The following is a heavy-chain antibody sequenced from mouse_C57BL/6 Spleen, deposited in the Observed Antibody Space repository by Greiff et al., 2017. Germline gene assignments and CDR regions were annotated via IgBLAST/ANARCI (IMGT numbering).Heavy chain of an antibody. CDR1: GYTFTNYW. D-gene: IGHD2-3*01. V-gene: IGHV1-63*01. CDR3: ARSNDYFDY. J-gene: IGHJ2*01. CDR2: IYPGGGYT. Sequence: VQLQESGAELVRPGTSVKMSCKASGYTFTNYWIGWAKQRPGHGLEWIGDIYPGGGYTNYNAKFKGKATLTADKSSSTAYMQFSSLTSEDSAIYYCARSNDYFDYWGQGTTLTVSS.